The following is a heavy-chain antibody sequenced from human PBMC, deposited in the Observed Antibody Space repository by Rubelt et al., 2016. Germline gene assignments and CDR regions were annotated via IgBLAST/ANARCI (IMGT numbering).Heavy chain of an antibody. V-gene: IGHV4-34*01. Sequence: QVQLQQWGAGLLKPSETLSLTCAVYGGSFSGYYWSWIRQPPGKGLEWIGEINHSGHTNYNPSLKSRATLSVDTSKNQFSLKLSSVTAADTAVYYCARNSITMVRGGMDVWGQGTTVTVSS. CDR2: INHSGHT. J-gene: IGHJ6*02. D-gene: IGHD3-10*01. CDR1: GGSFSGYY. CDR3: ARNSITMVRGGMDV.